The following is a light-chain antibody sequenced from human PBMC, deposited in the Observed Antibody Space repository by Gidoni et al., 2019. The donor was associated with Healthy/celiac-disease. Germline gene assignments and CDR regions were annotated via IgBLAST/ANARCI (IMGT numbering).Light chain of an antibody. CDR1: QSVSSY. J-gene: IGKJ2*01. Sequence: EIVLTQSPATLSLSPGERATLSCRASQSVSSYLAWYQQKPGQAPRLLIYDAANRATGIPARVSGSGSGTDLTLTISSLEPEDLAVYYCQQRSNWPPNTFGQGTKLEIK. CDR2: DAA. V-gene: IGKV3-11*01. CDR3: QQRSNWPPNT.